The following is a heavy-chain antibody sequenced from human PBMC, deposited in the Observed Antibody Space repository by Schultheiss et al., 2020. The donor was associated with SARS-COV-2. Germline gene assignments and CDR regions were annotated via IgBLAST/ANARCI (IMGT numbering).Heavy chain of an antibody. J-gene: IGHJ6*03. V-gene: IGHV3-23*01. Sequence: GGSLRLSCAASGFTFSSYAMSWVRQAPGKGLEWVSAISGSGGSTYYADSVKGRFTISRDNSKNTLYLQMNSLRAEDTAVYYCAGGAYYYDSSGYYYYYMDVWGKGTTVTVSS. CDR1: GFTFSSYA. CDR3: AGGAYYYDSSGYYYYYMDV. D-gene: IGHD3-22*01. CDR2: ISGSGGST.